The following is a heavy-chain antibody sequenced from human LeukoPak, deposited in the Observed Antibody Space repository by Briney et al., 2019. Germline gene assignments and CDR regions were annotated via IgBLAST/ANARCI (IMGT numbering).Heavy chain of an antibody. D-gene: IGHD3-22*01. Sequence: SQTLSLTCTVSGGSISSGDYYWSWIRQPPGKGLEWIGYIYYSGSTYYNPSLKSRVTISVDTSKNQFSLKLSSVTAADTAVYYCARDRNYYDCRGWYFDYWGQGTLVTVSS. J-gene: IGHJ4*02. V-gene: IGHV4-30-4*08. CDR2: IYYSGST. CDR1: GGSISSGDYY. CDR3: ARDRNYYDCRGWYFDY.